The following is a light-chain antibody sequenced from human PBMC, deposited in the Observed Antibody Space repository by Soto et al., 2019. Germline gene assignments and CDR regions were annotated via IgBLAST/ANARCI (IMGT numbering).Light chain of an antibody. CDR1: QSVSTF. J-gene: IGKJ5*01. Sequence: EILLTQSPGTLSLSPGERATLSCRASQSVSTFLAWFQQKPGQPPRLLIYNASNRTTGIPARFSGSGSGTDFTLTISSLEPEDFAVYYCQQRGDWPPITFGQGTRLEIK. V-gene: IGKV3-11*01. CDR3: QQRGDWPPIT. CDR2: NAS.